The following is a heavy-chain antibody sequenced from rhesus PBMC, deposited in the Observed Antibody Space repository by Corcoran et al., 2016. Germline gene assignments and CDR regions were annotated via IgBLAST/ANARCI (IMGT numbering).Heavy chain of an antibody. D-gene: IGHD5-42*01. CDR3: ARRGYSGYSYGDYFDY. Sequence: QVQLQESGPGLVKPSETLSLTCAVSGGSFSSYWWSGIRQPPWKGLEWIREINGNSGSTNYNPSLKCLVTHSKDASKNQFSLKLSSVTAADTAVYYCARRGYSGYSYGDYFDYWGQGVLVTVSS. CDR2: INGNSGST. J-gene: IGHJ4*01. V-gene: IGHV4-80*01. CDR1: GGSFSSYW.